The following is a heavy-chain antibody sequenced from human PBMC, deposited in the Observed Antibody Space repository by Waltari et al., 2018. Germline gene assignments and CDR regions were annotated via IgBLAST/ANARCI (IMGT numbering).Heavy chain of an antibody. V-gene: IGHV3-48*04. J-gene: IGHJ4*02. CDR1: GFTFSSSN. CDR3: ARELEWNYDFRSEFDS. CDR2: ISSSSINI. D-gene: IGHD3-3*01. Sequence: EVQLVESGGGLVQPGGSLRLSCEASGFTFSSSNLNWVRQAPGKGLEWLSYISSSSINIYYADSVKGRFTISRDNARNSLSLQMSSLRVEDTAVYYCARELEWNYDFRSEFDSWGQGTLVTVSS.